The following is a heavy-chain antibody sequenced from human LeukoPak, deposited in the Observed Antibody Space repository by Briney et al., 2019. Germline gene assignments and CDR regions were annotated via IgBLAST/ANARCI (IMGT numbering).Heavy chain of an antibody. Sequence: GGSLRLSCAGSVFSFSHYASNWVRQAPGKGLEGVSSITSSSDYIYYADSVKGRFTISRDNAKNLLYLQMNSLRAENTAVYYCARDYPYSYYMNVWGNGTTVTVSS. CDR1: VFSFSHYA. CDR2: ITSSSDYI. CDR3: ARDYPYSYYMNV. J-gene: IGHJ6*03. D-gene: IGHD4-11*01. V-gene: IGHV3-21*01.